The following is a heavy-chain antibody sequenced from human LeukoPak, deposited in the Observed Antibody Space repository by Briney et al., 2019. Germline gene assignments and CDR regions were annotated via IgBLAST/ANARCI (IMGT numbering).Heavy chain of an antibody. J-gene: IGHJ4*02. CDR3: ASGYSGYEWEYYFDY. D-gene: IGHD5-12*01. CDR1: GYTFTGYY. Sequence: ASVKVSCKASGYTFTGYYMHWVRQAPGQGLEWMGWLNPNSGGTNYAQKFQGRVTMTRDTSISTAYMELSRLRSDDTAVYYCASGYSGYEWEYYFDYWGQGTLVTVSS. CDR2: LNPNSGGT. V-gene: IGHV1-2*02.